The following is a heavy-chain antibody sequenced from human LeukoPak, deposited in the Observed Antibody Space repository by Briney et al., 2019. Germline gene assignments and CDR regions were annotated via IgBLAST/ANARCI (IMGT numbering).Heavy chain of an antibody. V-gene: IGHV3-48*01. CDR2: ISSSSSTI. Sequence: GGSLRLSCAASGFTFSSYSMNWVRQAPGKGLEGVSYISSSSSTIYYADSVKGRFTISRDNAKNSLYLQMNSLRAEDTAVYYCARDGLLTRGDYWGQGTLVTVSS. D-gene: IGHD1-26*01. CDR1: GFTFSSYS. J-gene: IGHJ4*02. CDR3: ARDGLLTRGDY.